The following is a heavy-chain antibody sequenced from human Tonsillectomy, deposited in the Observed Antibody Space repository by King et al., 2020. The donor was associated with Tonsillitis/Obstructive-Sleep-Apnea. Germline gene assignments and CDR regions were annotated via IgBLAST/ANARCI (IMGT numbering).Heavy chain of an antibody. CDR3: ARDLIVVPAAMMDY. CDR1: GFIFSSYA. D-gene: IGHD2-2*01. Sequence: QLVQSGGGVVQPGRSLRLSCAASGFIFSSYAMHLVRQAPGKGLEWVAVRSYDGSNKYYADSGKGRFTISRDNSKNTLYLQMNSLRAEDTAVYYCARDLIVVPAAMMDYWGQGTLVTVSS. CDR2: RSYDGSNK. V-gene: IGHV3-30*16. J-gene: IGHJ4*02.